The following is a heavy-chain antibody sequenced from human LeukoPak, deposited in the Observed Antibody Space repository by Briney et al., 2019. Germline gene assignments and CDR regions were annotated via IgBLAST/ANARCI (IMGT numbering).Heavy chain of an antibody. D-gene: IGHD3-10*01. Sequence: GGSLRLSCAASGFTFSSYWMSWVRQAPGKGLEWVADIKADGSEKYYVDSVKGRFTISRDNAKNSVSLQMNSLRAEDAAGYYCAREGTILWFGELLRPNDYWGQGTLVTVSS. CDR3: AREGTILWFGELLRPNDY. CDR2: IKADGSEK. V-gene: IGHV3-7*01. CDR1: GFTFSSYW. J-gene: IGHJ4*02.